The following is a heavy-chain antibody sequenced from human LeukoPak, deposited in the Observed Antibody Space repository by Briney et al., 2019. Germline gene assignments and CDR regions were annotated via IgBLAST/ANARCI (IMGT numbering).Heavy chain of an antibody. J-gene: IGHJ4*02. CDR1: GFTFSSYS. CDR2: ISSSSSYI. Sequence: GGSLRLSCAASGFTFSSYSMNWVRQAPGKGLEWVSSISSSSSYIYYADSVKGRFTISRDNAKNSLYLQMNSLRAEDTAVYYCARVTRNRFGELFYFDYWGQGTLVTVSS. CDR3: ARVTRNRFGELFYFDY. D-gene: IGHD3-10*01. V-gene: IGHV3-21*01.